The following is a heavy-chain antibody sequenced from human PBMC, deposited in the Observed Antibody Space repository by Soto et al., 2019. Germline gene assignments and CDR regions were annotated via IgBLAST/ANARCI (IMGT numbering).Heavy chain of an antibody. J-gene: IGHJ4*01. CDR1: GGSIISGGYS. Sequence: SETLSLTCAVSGGSIISGGYSWSWIRQPPGKGLEWIGYFHSSGATYKDPSLKSRVTISVDTSKNQFSLKLGSVTAADTAVYYCASIWFGDFDYWRHGTLVTVSS. CDR3: ASIWFGDFDY. CDR2: FHSSGAT. V-gene: IGHV4-30-2*05. D-gene: IGHD3-10*01.